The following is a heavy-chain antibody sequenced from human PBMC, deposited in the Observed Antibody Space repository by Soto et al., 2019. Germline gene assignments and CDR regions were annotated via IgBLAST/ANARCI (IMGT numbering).Heavy chain of an antibody. V-gene: IGHV4-59*01. J-gene: IGHJ4*02. Sequence: PSETLSLTCTVSGGSISSYYWGWIRQPPGKGLEWIGYIYYTGYTNYNPSLKSRVTISVDTSKNQFSLNVSSVTAADTAVYYCARVKWFGESGFDYWGQGTLVTVS. CDR3: ARVKWFGESGFDY. CDR1: GGSISSYY. D-gene: IGHD3-10*01. CDR2: IYYTGYT.